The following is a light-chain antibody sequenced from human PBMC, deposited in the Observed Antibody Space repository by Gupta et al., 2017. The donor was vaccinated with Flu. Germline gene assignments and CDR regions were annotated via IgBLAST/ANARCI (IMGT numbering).Light chain of an antibody. CDR1: SNDVGGSNR. CDR3: SSHAGIGTWV. J-gene: IGLJ1*01. CDR2: DVT. V-gene: IGLV2-11*01. Sequence: QSAPTQPRSVSGSPGQSVTISCTGPSNDVGGSNRVSWYQQLPGKAPKLILYDVTERPSGVPGRFSGSKSGNTASLPISGLKAEEEGDYYCSSHAGIGTWVFGSGTKVTVL.